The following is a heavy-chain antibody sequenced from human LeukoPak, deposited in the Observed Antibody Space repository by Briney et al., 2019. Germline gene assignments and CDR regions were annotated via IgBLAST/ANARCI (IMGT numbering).Heavy chain of an antibody. CDR1: GYIFTDYY. CDR3: ARMWSTATSGWNWFDP. Sequence: GASVKVSCKASGYIFTDYYVYWVRQAPGQGLEWMGWIIPNSGDTNYAQKFQGRVTMTRDTSISTAYMELSSLRSDDTAMYYCARMWSTATSGWNWFDPWGQGTLVTVSS. D-gene: IGHD6-13*01. J-gene: IGHJ5*02. CDR2: IIPNSGDT. V-gene: IGHV1-2*02.